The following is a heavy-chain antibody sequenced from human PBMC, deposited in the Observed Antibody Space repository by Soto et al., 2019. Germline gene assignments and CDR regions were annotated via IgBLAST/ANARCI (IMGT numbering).Heavy chain of an antibody. V-gene: IGHV1-2*02. Sequence: ASVKVSCKTSGYTFTSYYMHWVRQAPGQGLEWMGWINPNSGGTNYAQKFQGRVTMTRDTSISTAYMELSRLRSDDTAVYYCARLTVPLDIVVLPAASYDYWGQGTLVTVSS. D-gene: IGHD2-2*01. CDR2: INPNSGGT. CDR3: ARLTVPLDIVVLPAASYDY. J-gene: IGHJ4*02. CDR1: GYTFTSYY.